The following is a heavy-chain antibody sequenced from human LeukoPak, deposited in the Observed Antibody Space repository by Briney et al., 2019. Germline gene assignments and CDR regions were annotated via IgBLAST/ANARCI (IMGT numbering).Heavy chain of an antibody. J-gene: IGHJ6*02. D-gene: IGHD2-21*01. CDR2: TPYDGSNK. CDR3: ARDLRLWGTTHGMDV. Sequence: GGSLRLSCAASGFTFSSSAMHWVRQAPGKGLEWVAVTPYDGSNKYYADSVKGRFTISRDNSKNTLYLQMNSLRAEDTAVYYCARDLRLWGTTHGMDVWGQGTTVTVSS. CDR1: GFTFSSSA. V-gene: IGHV3-30*04.